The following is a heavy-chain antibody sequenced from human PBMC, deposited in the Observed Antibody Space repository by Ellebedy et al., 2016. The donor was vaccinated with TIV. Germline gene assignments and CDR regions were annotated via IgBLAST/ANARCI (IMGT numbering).Heavy chain of an antibody. J-gene: IGHJ5*02. CDR2: INQSGST. Sequence: SETLSLXXAVYGGSFSGYYWSWIRQPPGKGLEWIGEINQSGSTNHNPSLKSRVTISADTSKNQFSLKLSSLTAADTAVYYCARRSTSGPYNWFDPWGQGTLVTVSS. D-gene: IGHD6-19*01. CDR1: GGSFSGYY. V-gene: IGHV4-34*01. CDR3: ARRSTSGPYNWFDP.